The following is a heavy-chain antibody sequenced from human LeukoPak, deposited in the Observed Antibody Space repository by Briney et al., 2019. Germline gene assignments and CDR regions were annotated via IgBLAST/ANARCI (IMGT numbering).Heavy chain of an antibody. V-gene: IGHV3-33*06. CDR3: AKGSSGYPDYWFDP. D-gene: IGHD3-3*01. Sequence: LGGSLRLSCAASGFTFSSYGMHWVRQAPGKGLEWVALIWYDGSNKYYADSVKGRFTISRDNSKNTLYLQMNSLRAEDTAVYYCAKGSSGYPDYWFDPWGQRTVVPVSS. J-gene: IGHJ5*02. CDR1: GFTFSSYG. CDR2: IWYDGSNK.